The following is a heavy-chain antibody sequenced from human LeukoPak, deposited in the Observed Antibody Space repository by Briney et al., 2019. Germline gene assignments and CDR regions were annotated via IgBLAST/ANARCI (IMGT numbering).Heavy chain of an antibody. D-gene: IGHD5-18*01. J-gene: IGHJ4*02. CDR3: TGSYGYGPYVY. CDR1: GFTFGDYA. CDR2: IRSKVYGGTT. V-gene: IGHV3-49*04. Sequence: GGSLRLSCTASGFTFGDYAMSWVRQAPGKGLEWVGFIRSKVYGGTTEYAASAKGRFSISRDDSKSIAYLQMNSLKTEDTAVYYCTGSYGYGPYVYWGQGTLVTVSS.